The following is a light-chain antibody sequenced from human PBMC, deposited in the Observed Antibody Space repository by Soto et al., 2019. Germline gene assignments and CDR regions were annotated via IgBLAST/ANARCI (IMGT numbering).Light chain of an antibody. J-gene: IGLJ2*01. V-gene: IGLV1-47*01. CDR1: NSNIGNNY. CDR3: AAWDDSLSAS. CDR2: ENN. Sequence: QSVLTQPPSASGTPGQRVTISCSGSNSNIGNNYVYWYQQFPGTAPKLLIYENNQRPSGVPDRFSGSKSGTSASLAISGLRSEDEAYYYCAAWDDSLSASFGGGTKLTVL.